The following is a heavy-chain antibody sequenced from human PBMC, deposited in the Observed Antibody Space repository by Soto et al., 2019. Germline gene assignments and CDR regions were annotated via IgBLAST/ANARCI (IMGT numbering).Heavy chain of an antibody. CDR2: IGTAGDT. V-gene: IGHV3-13*01. D-gene: IGHD3-22*01. CDR1: GFTFSSYD. CDR3: AREAKYYDSSGYKRQSYGIEV. J-gene: IGHJ6*02. Sequence: PGGSLRLSCAASGFTFSSYDMHCVRQATGKGLEWASTIGTAGDTSYSGSVKGRFTISRENAKNSLYLQMNSLKAGDTAVYYCAREAKYYDSSGYKRQSYGIEVWGQGNTVTVSS.